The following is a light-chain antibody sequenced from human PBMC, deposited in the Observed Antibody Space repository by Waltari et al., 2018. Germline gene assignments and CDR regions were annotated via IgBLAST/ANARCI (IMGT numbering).Light chain of an antibody. CDR2: SND. CDR3: QVWDSSSDHWV. J-gene: IGLJ3*02. V-gene: IGLV1-44*01. CDR1: SSNIGSKP. Sequence: QSVLTQAPSASGTPGQRVTIPCSGGSSNIGSKPASWYQPPPGAAPKLLIYSNDRRPSGVPERFSGSNSGNTATLTISRVEAGDEADYYCQVWDSSSDHWVFGGGTKLTVL.